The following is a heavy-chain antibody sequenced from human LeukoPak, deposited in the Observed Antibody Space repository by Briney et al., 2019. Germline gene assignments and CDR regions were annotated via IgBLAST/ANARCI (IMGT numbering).Heavy chain of an antibody. CDR2: IQHSGST. V-gene: IGHV4-34*01. J-gene: IGHJ6*03. D-gene: IGHD6-13*01. CDR1: GGSVRDNY. Sequence: SETLSLTCAVYGGSVRDNYWSWIRQPPGKGLEWIGEIQHSGSTKYNPSLKSRVTISLDTSKNQFSLKLSSVTAADTAVYYCARRSRIAAAGHYYYYYMDVWGKGTTVTVSS. CDR3: ARRSRIAAAGHYYYYYMDV.